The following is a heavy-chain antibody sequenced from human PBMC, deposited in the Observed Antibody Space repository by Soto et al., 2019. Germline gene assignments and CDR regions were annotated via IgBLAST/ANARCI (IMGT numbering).Heavy chain of an antibody. V-gene: IGHV1-3*05. Sequence: QVQLVQSGAEEKKPGASVKVSCKASGYNFTSYAMHWVRQAPGQGLEWMGWINAGNGNTKYSQKFQGRVTITRDTSASTAYMELSSLRSEDTAVYYCARSIVVVTALDYWGQGTLVTVSS. CDR2: INAGNGNT. CDR1: GYNFTSYA. D-gene: IGHD2-21*02. CDR3: ARSIVVVTALDY. J-gene: IGHJ4*02.